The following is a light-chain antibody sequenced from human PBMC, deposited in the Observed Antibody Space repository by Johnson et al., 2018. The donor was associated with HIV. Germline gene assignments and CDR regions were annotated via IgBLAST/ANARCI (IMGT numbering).Light chain of an antibody. CDR3: GTLDSSLSAGGV. V-gene: IGLV1-51*01. Sequence: QSVLTQPPSVSAAPGQKVTISCSGSSSNIGNNYVSWYQQLPGTAPKLLIYDNNKRPSGIPDRFSGSKSGTSATLGITGLPTGDEADYYCGTLDSSLSAGGVFGTGTKVTVL. CDR1: SSNIGNNY. J-gene: IGLJ1*01. CDR2: DNN.